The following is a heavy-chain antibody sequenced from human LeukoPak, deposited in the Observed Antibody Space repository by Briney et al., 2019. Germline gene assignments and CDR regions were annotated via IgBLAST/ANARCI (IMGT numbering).Heavy chain of an antibody. V-gene: IGHV6-1*01. J-gene: IGHJ6*02. CDR1: GDSVSSNSAA. CDR2: TYYRSKWYN. Sequence: SQTLSLTCAISGDSVSSNSAAWNWIRQSPPRGLEWLGRTYYRSKWYNDYAVSVKSRITINPDTSKNQFSLQLNSVTPEDTAVYYCARDPCSSTSCYTFYYYYGMDVWGQGTTVTVSS. D-gene: IGHD2-2*02. CDR3: ARDPCSSTSCYTFYYYYGMDV.